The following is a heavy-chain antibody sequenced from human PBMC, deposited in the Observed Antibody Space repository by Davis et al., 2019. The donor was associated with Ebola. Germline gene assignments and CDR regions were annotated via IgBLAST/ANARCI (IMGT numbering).Heavy chain of an antibody. CDR3: AKRGAIAAAGTIYYYYGMDV. V-gene: IGHV3-30*18. D-gene: IGHD6-13*01. Sequence: GSLRLSCAASGFTFSSYGMHWVRQAPGKGLEWVAVISYDGSNKYYADSVKGRFTISRDNSKNTLYLQMNSLRAEDTAVYYCAKRGAIAAAGTIYYYYGMDVWGQGTTVTVSS. J-gene: IGHJ6*02. CDR1: GFTFSSYG. CDR2: ISYDGSNK.